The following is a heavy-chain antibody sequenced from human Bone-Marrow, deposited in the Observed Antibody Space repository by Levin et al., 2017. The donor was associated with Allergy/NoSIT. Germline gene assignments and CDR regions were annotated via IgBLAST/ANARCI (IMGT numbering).Heavy chain of an antibody. D-gene: IGHD2-15*01. J-gene: IGHJ4*02. CDR3: ARENSGYCTGGRCQPRPIDY. CDR2: IYYSGST. CDR1: GASISNVIYY. V-gene: IGHV4-31*03. Sequence: SETLSLTCTVSGASISNVIYYWSWIRQHPGKGLEWIGYIYYSGSTFLNPSLKSRLAMSLDTSKNQFSLKLSSVTAADTAVYYCARENSGYCTGGRCQPRPIDYWGQGTLVTVSS.